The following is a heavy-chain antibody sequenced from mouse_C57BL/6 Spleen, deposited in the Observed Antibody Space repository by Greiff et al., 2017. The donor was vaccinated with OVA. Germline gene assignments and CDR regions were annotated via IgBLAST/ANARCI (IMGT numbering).Heavy chain of an antibody. CDR2: INPSNGGT. V-gene: IGHV1-53*01. CDR3: ARSSITTVEEMAY. Sequence: VQLQQPGTELVKPGASVKLSCKASGYTFTSYWMHWVKQRPGQGLEWIGNINPSNGGTNYNEKFKSKATLTVDKSSSTAYMQLSSLTSEDSAVYYCARSSITTVEEMAYWGQGTLVTVSA. D-gene: IGHD1-1*01. J-gene: IGHJ3*01. CDR1: GYTFTSYW.